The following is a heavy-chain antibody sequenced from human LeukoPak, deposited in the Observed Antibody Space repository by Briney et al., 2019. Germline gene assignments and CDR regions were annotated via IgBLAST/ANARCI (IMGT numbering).Heavy chain of an antibody. D-gene: IGHD1-26*01. V-gene: IGHV3-30*03. J-gene: IGHJ6*03. Sequence: GSLRLSCAASGFTFSSYAMHWVRQAPGKGLEWVAVISYDGSNKYYADSVKGRFTISRDNSKNTLYLQMNSLRPEDTAVYYCARRYSGSYNYYYMDVWGKGTTVTVSS. CDR3: ARRYSGSYNYYYMDV. CDR1: GFTFSSYA. CDR2: ISYDGSNK.